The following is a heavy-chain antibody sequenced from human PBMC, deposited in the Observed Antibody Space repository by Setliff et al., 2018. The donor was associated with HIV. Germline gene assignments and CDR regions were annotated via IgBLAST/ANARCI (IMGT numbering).Heavy chain of an antibody. CDR3: AKIQNPQGYYYDSSGYYPHPGSPDY. J-gene: IGHJ4*02. D-gene: IGHD3-22*01. V-gene: IGHV3-30*02. CDR2: IRYDGSNK. CDR1: GFTFSSYG. Sequence: GGSLRLSCAASGFTFSSYGMHLVRQAPGKGLEWVAFIRYDGSNKYYADSVKGRFTISRDNSKNTLYLQMNSLRAEDTAVYYCAKIQNPQGYYYDSSGYYPHPGSPDYWGQGTLVTVSS.